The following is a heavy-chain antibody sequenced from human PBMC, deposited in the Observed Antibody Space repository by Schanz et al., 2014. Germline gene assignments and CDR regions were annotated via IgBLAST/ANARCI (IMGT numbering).Heavy chain of an antibody. CDR3: VRLNVHDY. CDR2: ISAQTGDP. J-gene: IGHJ4*02. Sequence: VQLVQSGAEVKRPGSSMKVSCKASGGTFSTYTISWVRQAPGQGLEWIGWISAQTGDPRYAQKMQGRVTMTRDVSRTTADLALRSLRDDDTAEYSCVRLNVHDYWGQGILVTVSS. V-gene: IGHV1-18*01. CDR1: GGTFSTYT. D-gene: IGHD3-16*01.